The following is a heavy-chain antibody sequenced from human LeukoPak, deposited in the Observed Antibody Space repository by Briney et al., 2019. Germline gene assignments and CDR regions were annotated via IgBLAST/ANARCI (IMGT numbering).Heavy chain of an antibody. Sequence: ASVKVSCKASGYTFTGYYMHWVRQAPGQGLEWMGWISPNSGGTNYAQKFQGRVTMTRDTSISTAYMELSRLRSDDTAVYYCARQGGPDCSSTSCYYYYYMDVWGKGTTVTVSS. J-gene: IGHJ6*03. CDR3: ARQGGPDCSSTSCYYYYYMDV. CDR2: ISPNSGGT. V-gene: IGHV1-2*02. CDR1: GYTFTGYY. D-gene: IGHD2-2*01.